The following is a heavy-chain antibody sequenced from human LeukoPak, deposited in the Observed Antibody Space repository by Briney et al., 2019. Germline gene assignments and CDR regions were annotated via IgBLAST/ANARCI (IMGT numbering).Heavy chain of an antibody. CDR2: IYYSGST. V-gene: IGHV4-39*01. CDR3: ASPGWDSSG. J-gene: IGHJ4*02. D-gene: IGHD6-19*01. CDR1: GGSVSSSTYY. Sequence: RSSETLSLTCTVSGGSVSSSTYYWGWIRQPPGKGLELIGSIYYSGSTYYNPSLKSRVTISVDTSKNQFSLKLSSVTAADTAVYYCASPGWDSSGWGQGTLVTVSS.